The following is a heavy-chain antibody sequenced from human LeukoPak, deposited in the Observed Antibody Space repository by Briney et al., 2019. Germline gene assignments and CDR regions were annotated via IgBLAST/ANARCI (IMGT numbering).Heavy chain of an antibody. J-gene: IGHJ6*02. CDR3: ASNMGAAPNYYYYYGMDV. D-gene: IGHD3-16*01. CDR2: INPSGGST. CDR1: GYTFTSYY. V-gene: IGHV1-46*01. Sequence: GASVKVSCKASGYTFTSYYMHWVRQAPGQGLEWMGIINPSGGSTSYAQKFQGRVTMTRNTSISTAYMELSSLRSEDTAVYYCASNMGAAPNYYYYYGMDVWGQGTTVTVSS.